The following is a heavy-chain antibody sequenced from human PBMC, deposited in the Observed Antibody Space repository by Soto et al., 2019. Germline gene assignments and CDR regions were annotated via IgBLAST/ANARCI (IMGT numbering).Heavy chain of an antibody. D-gene: IGHD3-3*01. J-gene: IGHJ4*02. CDR1: GYNFTTYY. CDR2: INPSNGTA. Sequence: GASVKVSCKASGYNFTTYYMHWVRQAPGQGPEWMGIINPSNGTANYAQKFQGRVTITADESTSTAYMELSSLRSEDTAVYYCARGDLGVVIIPSGFDYWGQGTLVTVSS. V-gene: IGHV1-46*01. CDR3: ARGDLGVVIIPSGFDY.